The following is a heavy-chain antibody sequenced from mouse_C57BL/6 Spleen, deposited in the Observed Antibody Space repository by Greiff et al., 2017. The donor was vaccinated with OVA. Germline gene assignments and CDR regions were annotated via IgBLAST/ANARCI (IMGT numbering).Heavy chain of an antibody. CDR2: INHDGSST. Sequence: EVMLVESEGGLVQPGSSMKLSCTASGFTFSDYYMAWVRQVPEKGLEWVANINHDGSSTYYLDSLKSRFIISSDNAKNILYLQMSSLKSEDTATYYCARVTHYYAMDYWGQGTSVTVSS. CDR3: ARVTHYYAMDY. V-gene: IGHV5-16*01. J-gene: IGHJ4*01. CDR1: GFTFSDYY.